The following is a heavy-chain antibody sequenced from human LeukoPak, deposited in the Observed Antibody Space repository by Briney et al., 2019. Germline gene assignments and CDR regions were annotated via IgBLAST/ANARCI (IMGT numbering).Heavy chain of an antibody. CDR3: ARQTGESTNFDN. J-gene: IGHJ4*02. Sequence: GGSLRLSCAASGFTFSSYAMHWVRQAPGKGLEWVSVISGSGGTTCYADSVKGRFTTSRDNSKNTLYLLMNSLRAEDTAMYHCARQTGESTNFDNWGQGTLVTVSS. CDR2: ISGSGGTT. CDR1: GFTFSSYA. V-gene: IGHV3-23*01. D-gene: IGHD2-2*01.